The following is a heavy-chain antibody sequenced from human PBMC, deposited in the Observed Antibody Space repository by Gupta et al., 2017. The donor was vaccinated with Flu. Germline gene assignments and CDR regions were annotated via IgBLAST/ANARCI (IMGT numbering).Heavy chain of an antibody. CDR2: IGWNSDRR. J-gene: IGHJ5*02. Sequence: QPRGKGLECVSGIGWNSDRRVYADSAKGRFTHSRDNARSYLYPQMNNRRAEEAGFYYCVKSASSAQPDDWFDPWGQGTLVTVSS. V-gene: IGHV3-9*01. D-gene: IGHD6-6*01. CDR3: VKSASSAQPDDWFDP.